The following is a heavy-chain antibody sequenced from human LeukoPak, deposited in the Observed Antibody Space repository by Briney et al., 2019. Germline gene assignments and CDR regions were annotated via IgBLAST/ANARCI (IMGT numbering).Heavy chain of an antibody. Sequence: GESLKTSCKGSGYSFSNYWIGWVRQMPGKGLEWMGIIYPGDSDTRNSPSFQGQVTISADKSISTAYLQWSSLKASDTAMYYCARVLSCSSTSCQDYYFYGMDVWGQGTTVTVSS. CDR3: ARVLSCSSTSCQDYYFYGMDV. CDR1: GYSFSNYW. CDR2: IYPGDSDT. D-gene: IGHD2-2*01. J-gene: IGHJ6*02. V-gene: IGHV5-51*01.